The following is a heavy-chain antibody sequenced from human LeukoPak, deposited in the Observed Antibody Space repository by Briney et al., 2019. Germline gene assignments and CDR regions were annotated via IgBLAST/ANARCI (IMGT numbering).Heavy chain of an antibody. J-gene: IGHJ5*02. CDR3: ARPDGSGSRFDP. V-gene: IGHV4-39*07. CDR2: MYYSGSP. D-gene: IGHD3-10*01. CDR1: GGSISSSSYY. Sequence: SETLSLTCTVSGGSISSSSYYWGWTRQPPGKRLEWIGSMYYSGSPYYNPSLKSRVTMSIDTSKNQFSLKLSSVTAADTAVYYCARPDGSGSRFDPWGQGTLVTVSS.